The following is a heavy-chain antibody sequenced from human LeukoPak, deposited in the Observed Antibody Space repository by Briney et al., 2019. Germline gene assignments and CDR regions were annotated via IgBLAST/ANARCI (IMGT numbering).Heavy chain of an antibody. J-gene: IGHJ4*02. D-gene: IGHD5-24*01. CDR2: ITSSGSAI. Sequence: GGSLRLSCAASGFTFSSYEMNWVRQAPGKGLEWVSYITSSGSAIYYADSVKGRFTISRDNSKNTLYLQMNSLRAEDTAVYYCAKDRGMATISPYYFDYWGQGTLVTVSS. CDR1: GFTFSSYE. V-gene: IGHV3-48*03. CDR3: AKDRGMATISPYYFDY.